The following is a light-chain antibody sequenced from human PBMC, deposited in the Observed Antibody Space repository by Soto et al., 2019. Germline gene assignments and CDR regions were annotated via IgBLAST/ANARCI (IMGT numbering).Light chain of an antibody. CDR1: QSVSTN. V-gene: IGKV3-15*01. CDR2: GAS. Sequence: ETVMTQSPATLSVSPGERVTLSCRASQSVSTNLVWYQQSPGQPPRLLIYGASDRVAGVPDRFSGSGSGTDCTLPISGLQSEDCAVYYCQQYNEWPRTFGQGTKLEIK. CDR3: QQYNEWPRT. J-gene: IGKJ2*01.